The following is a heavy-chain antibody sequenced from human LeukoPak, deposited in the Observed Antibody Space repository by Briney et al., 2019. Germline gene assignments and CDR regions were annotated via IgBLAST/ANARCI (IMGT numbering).Heavy chain of an antibody. CDR1: GFTFSSYG. CDR3: AKDAGRLAYCGGDCPPGFDY. CDR2: ISYDGSNK. V-gene: IGHV3-30*18. J-gene: IGHJ4*02. D-gene: IGHD2-21*02. Sequence: GGSLRLSCAASGFTFSSYGMHWVRQAPGKGLEWVAVISYDGSNKYYADSVKGRFTISRDNSKNTLYLQMNSLRAEDTAVYYCAKDAGRLAYCGGDCPPGFDYWGQGTLVTVSS.